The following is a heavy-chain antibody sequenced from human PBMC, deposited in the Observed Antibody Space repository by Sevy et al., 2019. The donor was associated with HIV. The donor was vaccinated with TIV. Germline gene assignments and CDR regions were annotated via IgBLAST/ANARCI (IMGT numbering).Heavy chain of an antibody. V-gene: IGHV3-23*01. CDR3: AKEDFWSGYYRYRSYFDY. CDR2: ISGSGGST. J-gene: IGHJ4*02. Sequence: GGSLRLSCAASGFTFSSYAMSWVRQAPGKGLEWVSAISGSGGSTYYADSVKGRFTISRDNSKKTLYRQMNSLRAEDTAVYYCAKEDFWSGYYRYRSYFDYWGQGTLVTVSS. D-gene: IGHD3-3*01. CDR1: GFTFSSYA.